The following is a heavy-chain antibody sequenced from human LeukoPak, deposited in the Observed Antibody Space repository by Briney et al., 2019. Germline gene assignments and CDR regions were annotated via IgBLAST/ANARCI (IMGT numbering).Heavy chain of an antibody. D-gene: IGHD6-19*01. CDR3: AKGGWQWLFHWFDP. CDR1: GFTFNNYG. J-gene: IGHJ5*02. V-gene: IGHV3-30*18. CDR2: ISYHGSEK. Sequence: GGSLRLSCAASGFTFNNYGMHWVRQAPGKGLEWVAVISYHGSEKFYAESVKGRFTISRDNSKSTLYLQMNSLRAEDTALYYCAKGGWQWLFHWFDPWGQGTLVTVSS.